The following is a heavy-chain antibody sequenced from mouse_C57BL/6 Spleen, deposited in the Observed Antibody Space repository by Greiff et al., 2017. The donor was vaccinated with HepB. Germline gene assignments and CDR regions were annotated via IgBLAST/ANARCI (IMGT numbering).Heavy chain of an antibody. CDR3: ASSGYGSSYGWYFDV. CDR1: GYTFTDYN. D-gene: IGHD1-1*01. CDR2: INPNNGGT. Sequence: EVQLQQSGPELVKPGASVKIPCKASGYTFTDYNMDWVKQSHGKSLEWIGDINPNNGGTIYNQKFKGKATLTVDKSSSTAYMELRSLTSEDTAVYYGASSGYGSSYGWYFDVWGTGTTVTVSS. J-gene: IGHJ1*03. V-gene: IGHV1-18*01.